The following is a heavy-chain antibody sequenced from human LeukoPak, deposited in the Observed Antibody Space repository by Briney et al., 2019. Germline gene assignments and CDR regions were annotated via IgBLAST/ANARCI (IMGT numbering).Heavy chain of an antibody. J-gene: IGHJ4*02. D-gene: IGHD6-6*01. CDR3: AKEAYSSSSPFDY. CDR1: GVSFSSYA. Sequence: GGSLGLSCAASGVSFSSYAMSWVRQAPGKGLEWVSAISGSGGSTYYADSVKGRFTISRDNSKNTLYLQMNSLRAEDTAVYYCAKEAYSSSSPFDYWGQGTLVTVSS. CDR2: ISGSGGST. V-gene: IGHV3-23*01.